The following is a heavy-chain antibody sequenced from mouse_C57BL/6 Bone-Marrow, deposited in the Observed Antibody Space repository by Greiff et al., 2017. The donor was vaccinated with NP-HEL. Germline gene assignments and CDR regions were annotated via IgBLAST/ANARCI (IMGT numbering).Heavy chain of an antibody. Sequence: EVNVVESGGGLVKPGGSLKLSCAASGFTFSSYTMSWVRQTPEKRLEWVATISGGGGNTYYPDSVKGRFTISRDNAKNTLYLQMSSLRSEDTALYYCARRGNYEVCFAYWGQGTLVTVSA. CDR2: ISGGGGNT. CDR1: GFTFSSYT. J-gene: IGHJ3*01. V-gene: IGHV5-9*01. D-gene: IGHD1-1*01. CDR3: ARRGNYEVCFAY.